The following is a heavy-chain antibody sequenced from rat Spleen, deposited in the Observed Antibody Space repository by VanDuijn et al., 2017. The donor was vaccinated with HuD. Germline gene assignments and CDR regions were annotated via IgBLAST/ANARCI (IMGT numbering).Heavy chain of an antibody. CDR2: ISSGGGGT. Sequence: EVQLVESDGGLVQPGRSLKLSCAASGFTFSDYYMAWVRQAPTKGLEWVASISSGGGGTYYPDSVKGRFTISRDNAKSTLYLQMDSLGSEDTASYYCARGGNNYGWFAYWGQGTLVTVSS. J-gene: IGHJ3*01. D-gene: IGHD1-10*01. CDR1: GFTFSDYY. CDR3: ARGGNNYGWFAY. V-gene: IGHV5-20*01.